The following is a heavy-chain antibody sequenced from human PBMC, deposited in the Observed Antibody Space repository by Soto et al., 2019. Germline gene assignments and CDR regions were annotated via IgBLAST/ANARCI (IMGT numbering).Heavy chain of an antibody. CDR1: GGTFSKYA. CDR3: ARPLRDRNYYYGMAV. J-gene: IGHJ6*02. V-gene: IGHV1-69*01. Sequence: QVQLVQSGAEMQQPGASVRVSCKASGGTFSKYAFSWVRQAPGQGLEWLGGTIPMFGTPNYAQKFQGRVTISADESTATVYMEWSSLRSEDTAVYFCARPLRDRNYYYGMAVWVQGTTVTVSS. CDR2: TIPMFGTP. D-gene: IGHD3-22*01.